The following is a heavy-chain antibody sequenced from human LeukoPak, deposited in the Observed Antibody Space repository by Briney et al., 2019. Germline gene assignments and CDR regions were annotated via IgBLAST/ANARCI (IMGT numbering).Heavy chain of an antibody. J-gene: IGHJ4*02. D-gene: IGHD1-26*01. CDR1: GGSFSGYY. CDR3: ARSSGSLFDY. Sequence: SETLSLTCAVYGGSFSGYYWGWIRQPPGKGLEWIGSVYHSGSSYYNPSLKSRVTFSVDTSKNQFSLKLSSVTAADTAVYYCARSSGSLFDYWGQGTLVTVSS. V-gene: IGHV4-38-2*01. CDR2: VYHSGSS.